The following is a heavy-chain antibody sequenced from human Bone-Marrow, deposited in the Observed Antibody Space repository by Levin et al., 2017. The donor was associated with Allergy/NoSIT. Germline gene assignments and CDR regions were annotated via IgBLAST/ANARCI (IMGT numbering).Heavy chain of an antibody. CDR1: GFTFDDYT. CDR2: ISWDGNDA. V-gene: IGHV3-43*01. J-gene: IGHJ2*01. Sequence: PGGSLRLSCTASGFTFDDYTMHWVRQAPGKGLEWISIISWDGNDAYYADSVKGRFTISRDNNKNSLYLQMNGLTTEDSALYYCAKADENSGPWYFDLWGRGTLVTVSS. CDR3: AKADENSGPWYFDL. D-gene: IGHD2/OR15-2a*01.